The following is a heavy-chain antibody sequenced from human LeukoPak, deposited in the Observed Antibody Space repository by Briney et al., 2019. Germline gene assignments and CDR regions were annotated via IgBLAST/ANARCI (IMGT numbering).Heavy chain of an antibody. CDR3: ARDPGSGYEEHFDY. CDR2: ISSSGSTI. CDR1: GFIFSDYY. D-gene: IGHD5-12*01. Sequence: GGSLRLSCAASGFIFSDYYMSWIRQAPGKGLEWVSYISSSGSTIYYADSVKGRYTISRDNAKDSLYLQMNSLRAEDTAVYYCARDPGSGYEEHFDYWGQGTLVTVSS. V-gene: IGHV3-11*01. J-gene: IGHJ4*02.